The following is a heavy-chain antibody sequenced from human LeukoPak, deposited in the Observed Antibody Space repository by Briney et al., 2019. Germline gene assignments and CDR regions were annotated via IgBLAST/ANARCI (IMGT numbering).Heavy chain of an antibody. CDR1: GGSFSGYY. CDR3: ARVKTSQSHAFDI. Sequence: SETLSLTCTVYGGSFSGYYWSWIRQPPGKGLGWIGEINHSGSTNYNPSLKSRVTISVDTSKNQFSLKLSSVTAADTAVYYCARVKTSQSHAFDIWGQGTMVTVSS. V-gene: IGHV4-34*01. J-gene: IGHJ3*02. CDR2: INHSGST.